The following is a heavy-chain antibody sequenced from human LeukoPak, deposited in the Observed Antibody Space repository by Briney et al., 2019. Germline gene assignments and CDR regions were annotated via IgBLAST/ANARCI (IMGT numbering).Heavy chain of an antibody. CDR1: GFTFSTYA. V-gene: IGHV3-33*01. J-gene: IGHJ4*02. CDR2: IWYDGSNK. D-gene: IGHD5-18*01. CDR3: ARVDGAMGSLDY. Sequence: GGSLRLSCAPSGFTFSTYAMHWVRQAPGKGLEGVAVIWYDGSNKNYVDSVKGRFTISRDNAKNTLYLQMNSLRAEDTAVYYCARVDGAMGSLDYWGQGMLVAVSS.